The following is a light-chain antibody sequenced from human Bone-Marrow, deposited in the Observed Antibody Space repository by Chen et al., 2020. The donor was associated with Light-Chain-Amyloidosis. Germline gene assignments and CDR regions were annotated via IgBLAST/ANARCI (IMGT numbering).Light chain of an antibody. CDR3: QVWDTSRDRPV. J-gene: IGLJ3*02. CDR1: NIGSTS. CDR2: DDS. Sequence: SYVLTQPSSVSVASGKTATIACGGNNIGSTSVHWYQQTPGQAPLLVVYDDSDRPSGTPERMSSSSSGNTATLTIMRVAPRDDAHYNFQVWDTSRDRPVFGGGTKLTVL. V-gene: IGLV3-21*03.